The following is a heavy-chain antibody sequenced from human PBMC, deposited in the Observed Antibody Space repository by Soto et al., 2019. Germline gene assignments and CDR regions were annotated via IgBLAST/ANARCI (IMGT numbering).Heavy chain of an antibody. D-gene: IGHD3-10*01. V-gene: IGHV4-59*13. CDR1: GDAITSYY. Sequence: QVQLQESGPGLVKPSETLSLTCTVSGDAITSYYWSWIRQPPGKGLEWVGYISYTGSTIYNPSLESRATISLDTSKNQVSLSLNSVTVAHTAVYYCASVGELPVWFDPWGRGTLVTVSS. J-gene: IGHJ5*02. CDR2: ISYTGST. CDR3: ASVGELPVWFDP.